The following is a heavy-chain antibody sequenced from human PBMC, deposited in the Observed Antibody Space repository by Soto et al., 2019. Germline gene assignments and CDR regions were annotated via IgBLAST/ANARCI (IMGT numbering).Heavy chain of an antibody. CDR1: GFTFSSYA. D-gene: IGHD3-22*01. V-gene: IGHV3-23*01. CDR3: ATEGPMDSSGYYWDAFDI. Sequence: EVQLLESGGGLVQPGGSLRLSCAASGFTFSSYAMSWVRQAPGKGLEWVSAISGSGGSPYYADSVKGRFTISRDNYKNTLYLQMNSLRAEDTAVYYCATEGPMDSSGYYWDAFDIWGQGTMVTVSS. CDR2: ISGSGGSP. J-gene: IGHJ3*02.